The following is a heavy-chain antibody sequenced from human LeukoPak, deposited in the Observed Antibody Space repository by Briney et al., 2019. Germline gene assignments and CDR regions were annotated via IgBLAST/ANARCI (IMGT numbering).Heavy chain of an antibody. V-gene: IGHV4-34*01. J-gene: IGHJ4*02. CDR2: INHSGSI. Sequence: SETLSLTCAVYGGSFSGYYWSWIRQPPGKGLEWIGEINHSGSINYNPSLKSRVTISVDTSKNQFSLKLSSVTAADTAVYYCARGGGYSYGYGGTFDYWGQGTLVTVSS. CDR3: ARGGGYSYGYGGTFDY. CDR1: GGSFSGYY. D-gene: IGHD5-18*01.